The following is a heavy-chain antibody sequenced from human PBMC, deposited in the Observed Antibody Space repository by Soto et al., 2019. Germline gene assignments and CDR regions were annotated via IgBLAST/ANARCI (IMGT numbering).Heavy chain of an antibody. CDR2: INAGNGNT. Sequence: GASVKVSCKASGGTFSSYAMHWVRQAPGQRLEWMGWINAGNGNTKYSQKFQGRVTITRDTSASTAYMELSSLRSEDTAVYYCARGPLAAAGTYYYYYGMDVWGQGTTVTVSS. V-gene: IGHV1-3*01. CDR1: GGTFSSYA. J-gene: IGHJ6*02. D-gene: IGHD6-13*01. CDR3: ARGPLAAAGTYYYYYGMDV.